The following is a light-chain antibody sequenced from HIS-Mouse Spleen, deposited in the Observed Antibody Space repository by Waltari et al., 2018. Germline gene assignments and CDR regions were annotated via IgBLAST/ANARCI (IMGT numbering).Light chain of an antibody. J-gene: IGKJ2*01. CDR3: QQYDNLPPYT. Sequence: DIQMTQSPSSLSASVGDRVTITCQARQDISNYLNWYQQKPGKAPKLLIYDASNLETVVTSRFSGSGSGTDFTFTISSLQPEDIATYYCQQYDNLPPYTFGQGTKLEIK. CDR2: DAS. CDR1: QDISNY. V-gene: IGKV1-33*01.